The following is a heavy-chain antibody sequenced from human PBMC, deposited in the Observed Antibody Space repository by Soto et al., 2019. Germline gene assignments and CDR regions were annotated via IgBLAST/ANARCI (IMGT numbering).Heavy chain of an antibody. V-gene: IGHV3-49*04. J-gene: IGHJ6*02. CDR1: GFTFGDYA. Sequence: PGGSLRLSCTASGFTFGDYAMSWVRHAPGKGLEWVGFIRSKAYGGTTEYAASVKGRFTISRDDSKSIAYLQMNSLKTEDTAVYYCTGSYYRLRYYYGMDVWGQGTTVTVSS. CDR3: TGSYYRLRYYYGMDV. D-gene: IGHD1-26*01. CDR2: IRSKAYGGTT.